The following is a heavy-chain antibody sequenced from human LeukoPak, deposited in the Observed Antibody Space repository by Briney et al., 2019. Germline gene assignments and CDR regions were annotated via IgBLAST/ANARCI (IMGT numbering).Heavy chain of an antibody. Sequence: GGSLRLSCAASGFTFSAYYMSWIRQAPGKGLEWVSYITAGGSSMSYADSVKGRFTISRDNAENSLYLQMNSLRAEDTVVYYCASTKYNSGCFDYWGQGTLVTVSS. J-gene: IGHJ4*02. CDR1: GFTFSAYY. V-gene: IGHV3-11*01. CDR3: ASTKYNSGCFDY. D-gene: IGHD6-19*01. CDR2: ITAGGSSM.